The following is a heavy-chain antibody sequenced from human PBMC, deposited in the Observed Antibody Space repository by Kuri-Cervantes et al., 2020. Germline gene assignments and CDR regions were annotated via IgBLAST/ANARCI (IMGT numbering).Heavy chain of an antibody. J-gene: IGHJ6*03. D-gene: IGHD2-15*01. V-gene: IGHV1-8*01. Sequence: ASVKVSCKASGYTFTSFDINWVRQATGQGFEWMGWMNPNSGITGYAQKFQGRVTMTRNTSISTAYMELSSLRSEDTAVYYCARSPDCSGGSCYSDYYYYYYMDVWGKGTTVTVSS. CDR1: GYTFTSFD. CDR2: MNPNSGIT. CDR3: ARSPDCSGGSCYSDYYYYYYMDV.